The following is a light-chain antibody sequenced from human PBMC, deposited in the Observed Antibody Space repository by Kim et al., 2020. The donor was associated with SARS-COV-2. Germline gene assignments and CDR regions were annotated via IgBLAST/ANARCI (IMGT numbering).Light chain of an antibody. CDR1: RSDVGAYDH. CDR3: SSYATSTTWV. Sequence: GQPITISSHGSRSDVGAYDHVSWYQQHPDKVPKLLIFNVNGRPSGVSSRFSGSKSGNTASLTISDLQTEDEADYYCSSYATSTTWVFGGGTQLTVL. J-gene: IGLJ3*02. CDR2: NVN. V-gene: IGLV2-14*04.